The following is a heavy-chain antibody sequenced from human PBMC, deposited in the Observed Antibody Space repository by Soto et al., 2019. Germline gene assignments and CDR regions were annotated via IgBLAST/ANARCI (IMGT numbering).Heavy chain of an antibody. Sequence: ASVTVSCKNCGYKFVAYYGDRVQQAPGQGLEWMGYVSPDNGATIYAQKFRGRVTLTRDTSITTAYMDLPRLTSDDTATYSCARVEVSANLVGDWGQGTQVTVSS. CDR3: ARVEVSANLVGD. CDR1: GYKFVAYY. V-gene: IGHV1-2*02. J-gene: IGHJ4*02. D-gene: IGHD3-10*01. CDR2: VSPDNGAT.